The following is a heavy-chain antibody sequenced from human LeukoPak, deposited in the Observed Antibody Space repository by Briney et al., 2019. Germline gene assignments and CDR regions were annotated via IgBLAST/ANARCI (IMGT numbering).Heavy chain of an antibody. J-gene: IGHJ4*02. V-gene: IGHV4-39*07. CDR2: IYYSGST. Sequence: SETLSLTCTVSGGSISSSSYYWGWIRQPPGKGLEWIGSIYYSGSTYYNPSLKSRVTISVDTSKNQFSLKLSSVTAADTAVYYCARVRGELKGRIVGAQKGFDYWGQGTLVTVSS. CDR1: GGSISSSSYY. CDR3: ARVRGELKGRIVGAQKGFDY. D-gene: IGHD1-26*01.